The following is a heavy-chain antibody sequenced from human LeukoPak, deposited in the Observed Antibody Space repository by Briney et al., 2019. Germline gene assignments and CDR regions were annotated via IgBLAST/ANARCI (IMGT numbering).Heavy chain of an antibody. CDR3: AKDHDNWNYLFDY. V-gene: IGHV4-34*01. CDR2: INHSGST. Sequence: SETLSLTCAVYGGSFSGYYWSWIRQPPGKGLEWIGEINHSGSTNYNPSLKSRVTISVDTSKNQFSLKLSSVTAADTAVYYCAKDHDNWNYLFDYWGQGTLVTVSS. CDR1: GGSFSGYY. D-gene: IGHD1-7*01. J-gene: IGHJ4*02.